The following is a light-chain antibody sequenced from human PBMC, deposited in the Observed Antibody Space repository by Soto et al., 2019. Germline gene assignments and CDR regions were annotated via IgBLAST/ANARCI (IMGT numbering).Light chain of an antibody. CDR3: SSYTSSSTLAPYV. CDR1: SSDVGGYNY. J-gene: IGLJ1*01. Sequence: QSALTQPASVSGSPGQSITISCTGTSSDVGGYNYVSWYQHHPGKAPKLMIYDVSNRPSGVSNRFSGSKSGNTASLIISGLQAEDEADYYCSSYTSSSTLAPYVFGTGTKLTV. V-gene: IGLV2-14*03. CDR2: DVS.